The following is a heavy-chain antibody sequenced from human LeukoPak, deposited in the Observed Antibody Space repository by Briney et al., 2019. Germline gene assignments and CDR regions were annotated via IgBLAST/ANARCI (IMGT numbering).Heavy chain of an antibody. J-gene: IGHJ4*02. CDR2: IKQDGSEK. CDR3: VKRARLADN. V-gene: IGHV3-7*01. CDR1: GFIFSSYW. D-gene: IGHD6-6*01. Sequence: PGGSLRLSCAASGFIFSSYWMSWVRQAPGKGLEWVANIKQDGSEKYYVDSVKGRFTISRDNAKNSLFLQMNSLRVEDTAVYYCVKRARLADNWGQGILVTVSS.